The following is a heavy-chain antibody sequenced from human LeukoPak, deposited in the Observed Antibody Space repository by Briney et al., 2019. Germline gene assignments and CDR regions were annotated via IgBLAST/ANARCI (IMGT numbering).Heavy chain of an antibody. CDR1: GFTFSSYG. V-gene: IGHV3-30*02. CDR2: IRHDGSNE. D-gene: IGHD6-13*01. CDR3: ARDWTRPIAAAGTND. Sequence: GGSLRLSCAASGFTFSSYGLHWVRQAPGKGLEWVTFIRHDGSNEYYADSVKGRFTISRDNAKNSLYLQMNSLRAEDTAVYYCARDWTRPIAAAGTNDWGQGTLVTVSS. J-gene: IGHJ4*02.